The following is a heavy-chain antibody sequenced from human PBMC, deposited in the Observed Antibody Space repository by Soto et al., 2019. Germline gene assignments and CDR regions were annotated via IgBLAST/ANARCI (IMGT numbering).Heavy chain of an antibody. V-gene: IGHV3-48*03. Sequence: EVQLVESGGGLVQPGGSLRLSCAASGFTFSSYEMNWVRQAPGKGLEWGSYISSSGSTIYYADSVKGRFTISRDNSKNTLYLQMNSLRAEDTAVYYCAKDADAFSYYDFWSGYSDYWGQGTLVTVSS. J-gene: IGHJ4*02. CDR2: ISSSGSTI. D-gene: IGHD3-3*01. CDR1: GFTFSSYE. CDR3: AKDADAFSYYDFWSGYSDY.